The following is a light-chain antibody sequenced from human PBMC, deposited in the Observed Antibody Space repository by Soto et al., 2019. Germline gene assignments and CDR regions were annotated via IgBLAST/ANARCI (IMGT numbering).Light chain of an antibody. CDR2: GAS. CDR1: QSVSSN. CDR3: QHYNTYPWT. Sequence: EIVMTQSPATLSVSPGERATLSCSASQSVSSNLAWYQQKPGQAPRLLIYGASTRATGIPARFSGSGSGTEFTLTISSLQPGDFATYYCQHYNTYPWTFGHGTKVDI. J-gene: IGKJ1*01. V-gene: IGKV3-15*01.